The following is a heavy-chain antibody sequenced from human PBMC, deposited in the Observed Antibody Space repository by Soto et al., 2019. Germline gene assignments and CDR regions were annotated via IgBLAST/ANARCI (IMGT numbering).Heavy chain of an antibody. V-gene: IGHV5-51*01. CDR3: ARLRYCSSTSCYAGLDGGDYYYYYYMDV. CDR1: GYSFTSYW. D-gene: IGHD2-2*01. CDR2: IYPGDSDT. J-gene: IGHJ6*03. Sequence: PGESLKISCKGSGYSFTSYWIGWVRQMPGKGLEWMGIIYPGDSDTRYSPSFQGQVTISADKSISTAYLQWSSLKASETAMYYCARLRYCSSTSCYAGLDGGDYYYYYYMDVSGKGTLVTVSS.